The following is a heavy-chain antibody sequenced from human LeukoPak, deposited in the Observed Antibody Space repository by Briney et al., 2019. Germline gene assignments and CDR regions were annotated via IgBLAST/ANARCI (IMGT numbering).Heavy chain of an antibody. CDR1: GGSISSGDYY. CDR2: IYYSGST. J-gene: IGHJ4*02. CDR3: ARDNLGGEQWQDYGFG. V-gene: IGHV4-30-4*08. D-gene: IGHD6-19*01. Sequence: PSQTLSLTCTVSGGSISSGDYYWSWIRQPPGKGLEWIGYIYYSGSTYYNPSLKSRVTISVDTSKNQFSLRLSSVTAADTAVYYCARDNLGGEQWQDYGFGWGQGTLVTVSS.